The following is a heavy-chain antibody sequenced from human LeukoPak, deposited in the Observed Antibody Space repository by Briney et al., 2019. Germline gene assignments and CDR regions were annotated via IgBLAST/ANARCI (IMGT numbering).Heavy chain of an antibody. CDR2: IYYSGST. Sequence: PSETLSLTCTVSGGSISSYYWSWIRQPPGKGLEWIGYIYYSGSTNYNPSLKSRATISVDTSKNQFSLKLSSVTAADTAVYYCARRYYGVLDYWGQGTLVTVSS. D-gene: IGHD3-9*01. CDR3: ARRYYGVLDY. V-gene: IGHV4-59*08. CDR1: GGSISSYY. J-gene: IGHJ4*02.